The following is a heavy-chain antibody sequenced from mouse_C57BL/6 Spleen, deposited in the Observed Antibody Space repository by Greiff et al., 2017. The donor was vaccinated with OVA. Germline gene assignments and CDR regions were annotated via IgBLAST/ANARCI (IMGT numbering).Heavy chain of an antibody. Sequence: EVKVVESGGGLVQPKGSLKLSCAASGFRFNTYAMNWVRQAPGKGLEWVARIRSKSNNYATYYSDEVKDRFTISRDDSESMLYLQMNNLKTEDTAMYYCVRLADYWGQGTSVTVSS. D-gene: IGHD6-1*01. CDR2: IRSKSNNYAT. CDR3: VRLADY. J-gene: IGHJ4*01. V-gene: IGHV10-1*01. CDR1: GFRFNTYA.